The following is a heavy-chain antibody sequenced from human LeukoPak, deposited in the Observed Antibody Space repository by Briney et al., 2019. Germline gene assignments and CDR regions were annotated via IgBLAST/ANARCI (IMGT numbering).Heavy chain of an antibody. V-gene: IGHV3-11*01. J-gene: IGHJ5*02. CDR3: AREVESSTRYNWFDP. Sequence: GGSLRLSCAASGFTFSDYHMSWIRQAPGKGLEWVSYISSSGSTIYYADSVKGRFTISRDNAKNSLYLQMNSLRAEDTAVYYCAREVESSTRYNWFDPWGQGTLVTVSS. D-gene: IGHD5-24*01. CDR2: ISSSGSTI. CDR1: GFTFSDYH.